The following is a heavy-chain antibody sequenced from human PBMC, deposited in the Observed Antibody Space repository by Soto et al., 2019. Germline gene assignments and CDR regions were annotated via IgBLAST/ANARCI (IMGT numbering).Heavy chain of an antibody. V-gene: IGHV4-39*01. CDR1: GGSISSSSYY. CDR3: ARGSSAAAGTKVYYFDY. J-gene: IGHJ4*02. D-gene: IGHD6-13*01. CDR2: IYYSGST. Sequence: QLQLQESGPGLVKPSETLSLTCTVSGGSISSSSYYWGWIRQPPGKGLGWIGSIYYSGSTYYNPSLKSRVTISVDTSKNQFSLKLSSVTAADTAVYYCARGSSAAAGTKVYYFDYWGQGTLVTVSS.